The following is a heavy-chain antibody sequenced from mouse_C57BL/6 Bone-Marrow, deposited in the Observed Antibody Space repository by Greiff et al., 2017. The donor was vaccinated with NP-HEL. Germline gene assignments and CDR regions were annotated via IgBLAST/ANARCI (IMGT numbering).Heavy chain of an antibody. CDR3: ARHEDYYGSKGN. J-gene: IGHJ4*01. CDR1: GFTFSSYC. Sequence: EVKLQESGGDLVKPGGSLKLSCAASGFTFSSYCMSWVRQTPDQRLEWVATISSGGGYTYYPDSVKGRFTISRDNAKNTLYLQMSSLKSEDTAMYYCARHEDYYGSKGNWGQGTSVTVSS. CDR2: ISSGGGYT. D-gene: IGHD1-1*01. V-gene: IGHV5-6*01.